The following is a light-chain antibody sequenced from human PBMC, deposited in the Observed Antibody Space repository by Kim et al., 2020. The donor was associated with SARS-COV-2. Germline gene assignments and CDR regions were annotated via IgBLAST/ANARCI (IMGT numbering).Light chain of an antibody. CDR3: QQYGTSPLT. CDR2: GAC. CDR1: QSVSGSY. V-gene: IGKV3-20*01. Sequence: EIVLTQSPATLSLSPGERAALSCRASQSVSGSYLAWYQQKPGQAPRLLIYGACSRATGIPDRFSGSGSGTDFTLTITRLEPDDFAVYYCQQYGTSPLTFGGGTKVDIK. J-gene: IGKJ4*02.